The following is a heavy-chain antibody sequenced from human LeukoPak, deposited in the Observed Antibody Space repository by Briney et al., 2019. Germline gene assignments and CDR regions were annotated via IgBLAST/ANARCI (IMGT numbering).Heavy chain of an antibody. CDR1: GFTFSSYA. J-gene: IGHJ4*02. D-gene: IGHD4-17*01. Sequence: GGSLRLSCAASGFTFSSYAMSWVRQAPGKGLEWVSAISGSGGSTYYADSVKGRFTISRDNSKNTLYLQMNSLRAEDTAVYYCARDSVAAVTSDYWGQGTLVTVSS. CDR3: ARDSVAAVTSDY. V-gene: IGHV3-23*01. CDR2: ISGSGGST.